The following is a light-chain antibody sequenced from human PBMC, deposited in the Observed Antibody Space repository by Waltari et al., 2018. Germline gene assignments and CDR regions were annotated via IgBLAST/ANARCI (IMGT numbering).Light chain of an antibody. CDR3: HQYFGSSPHT. CDR1: KNILYRPNNKNY. Sequence: DIVMTQSPDSLAVSLGERATINCKSSKNILYRPNNKNYLAWYQQKPGQPPKLLIFWASTRESGVPDRFSGSGAGTDFTLTISSLQAEDVAVYYCHQYFGSSPHTFGGGTKVEIK. J-gene: IGKJ4*01. V-gene: IGKV4-1*01. CDR2: WAS.